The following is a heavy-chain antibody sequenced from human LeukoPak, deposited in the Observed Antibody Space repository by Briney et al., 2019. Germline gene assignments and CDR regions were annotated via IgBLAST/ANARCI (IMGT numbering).Heavy chain of an antibody. Sequence: GESLKISCKASGYSFPDYWIGWVRQMPGKGLEWMGIMHPGDSDIRYSPSFQGQVTMSADKSISTAYLQWSSLKASDSAMYYCVRHAGLAAPDAFDIWGQGTMVTVSS. CDR1: GYSFPDYW. V-gene: IGHV5-51*01. CDR3: VRHAGLAAPDAFDI. CDR2: MHPGDSDI. D-gene: IGHD6-19*01. J-gene: IGHJ3*02.